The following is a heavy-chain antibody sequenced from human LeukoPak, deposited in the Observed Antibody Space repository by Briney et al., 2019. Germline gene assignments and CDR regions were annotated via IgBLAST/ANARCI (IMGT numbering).Heavy chain of an antibody. D-gene: IGHD4-11*01. Sequence: VASVKVSCKASGYTFTSYGISWMRQAPGQGLEWMGWISTYNGNTNYAQKLQGRVTMTTDTSTTTAYMELTSLRSDDTAVYYCARAPDVEYFYSLYYFDYWGQGTLVTVSS. CDR3: ARAPDVEYFYSLYYFDY. V-gene: IGHV1-18*01. CDR1: GYTFTSYG. CDR2: ISTYNGNT. J-gene: IGHJ4*02.